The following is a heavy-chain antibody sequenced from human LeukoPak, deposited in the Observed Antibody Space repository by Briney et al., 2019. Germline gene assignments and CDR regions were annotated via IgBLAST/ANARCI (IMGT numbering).Heavy chain of an antibody. D-gene: IGHD6-19*01. V-gene: IGHV3-21*01. CDR2: ITSGSNYI. J-gene: IGHJ4*02. CDR3: ARDAYSSSSFEY. CDR1: GFIFSSYT. Sequence: GGSLRLSCAVSGFIFSSYTMNWVRQAPGKGLEWVSSITSGSNYIYYADSVKGRFTISRDNAKNSLYLQMNSLRAEDTAVYYCARDAYSSSSFEYWGQGTLVTVSS.